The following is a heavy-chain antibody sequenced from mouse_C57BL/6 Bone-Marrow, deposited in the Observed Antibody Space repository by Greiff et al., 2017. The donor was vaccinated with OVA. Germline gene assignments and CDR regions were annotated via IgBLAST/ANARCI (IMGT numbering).Heavy chain of an antibody. V-gene: IGHV5-12*01. CDR2: ISNGGGST. CDR3: ARQGYAVYFDY. CDR1: GFTFSDYY. J-gene: IGHJ2*01. Sequence: EVQLVESGGGLVQPGGSLKLSCAASGFTFSDYYMYWVRQTPEKRLEWVAYISNGGGSTYYPDTVKGRFTISRDNAKNTLYLQMSRLKSEDTAMYYCARQGYAVYFDYWGQGTTLTVSS.